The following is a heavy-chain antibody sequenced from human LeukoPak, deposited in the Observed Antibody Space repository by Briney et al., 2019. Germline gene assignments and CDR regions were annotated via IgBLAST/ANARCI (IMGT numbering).Heavy chain of an antibody. Sequence: ASVKVSCKASGYTFTGYYMHWVRQAPGQGLEWMGWISAYNGNTNYAQKLQGRVTMTTDTSTSTAYMELRSLRSDDTAVYYCARDRSIAVAGIDHFDYWGQGTLVTVSS. V-gene: IGHV1-18*04. CDR2: ISAYNGNT. CDR3: ARDRSIAVAGIDHFDY. D-gene: IGHD6-19*01. CDR1: GYTFTGYY. J-gene: IGHJ4*02.